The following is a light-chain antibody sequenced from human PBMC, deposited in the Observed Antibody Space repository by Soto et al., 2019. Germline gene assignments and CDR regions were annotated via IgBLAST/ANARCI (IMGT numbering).Light chain of an antibody. J-gene: IGLJ1*01. V-gene: IGLV2-14*01. CDR2: DVS. Sequence: QSDPTRPASAAGSSGQWLPICRNGTSRDVGGYNFVSWYQQHPGKAPKLIISDVSNRPSGVSTRFSGSKSGNTASLTISGLQAEDEADYYCSSYTSINTHVFGTGTKVTVL. CDR1: SRDVGGYNF. CDR3: SSYTSINTHV.